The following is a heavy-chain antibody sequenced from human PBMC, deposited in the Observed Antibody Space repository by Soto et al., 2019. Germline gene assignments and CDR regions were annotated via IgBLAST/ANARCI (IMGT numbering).Heavy chain of an antibody. CDR2: ISAYNGNT. Sequence: ASLKVPCESSGYTFTSYGIIWVRQAPGQGLEWMGWISAYNGNTNYAQKLQGRVTMTTDTSTSTAYMELRSLRSDDTAVYYCARDPGAYSSSYYYYGMDVWGQGTKVTVSS. CDR1: GYTFTSYG. J-gene: IGHJ6*02. V-gene: IGHV1-18*04. D-gene: IGHD6-6*01. CDR3: ARDPGAYSSSYYYYGMDV.